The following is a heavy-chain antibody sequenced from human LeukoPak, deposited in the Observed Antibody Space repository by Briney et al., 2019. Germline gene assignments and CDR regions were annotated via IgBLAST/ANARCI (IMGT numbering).Heavy chain of an antibody. D-gene: IGHD1-7*01. CDR2: IYYSGST. V-gene: IGHV4-39*07. J-gene: IGHJ4*02. CDR1: GVSISSSSYY. CDR3: ARDSDSGTTGAVIDY. Sequence: SETLSLTCTVSGVSISSSSYYWGWIRQPPGKGLEWIGSIYYSGSTYYNPSLKSRVTISVDTSKNQFSLKLSSVTAADTAVYYCARDSDSGTTGAVIDYWGQGTLVTVSS.